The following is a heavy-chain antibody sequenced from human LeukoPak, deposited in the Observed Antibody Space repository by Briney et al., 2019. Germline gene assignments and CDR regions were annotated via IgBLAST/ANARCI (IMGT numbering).Heavy chain of an antibody. CDR2: ISSSSTYI. CDR1: GFTFSSYI. V-gene: IGHV3-21*01. D-gene: IGHD6-19*01. Sequence: GGSLRLSCVASGFTFSSYIMNWVRQAPGKGLEWVSSISSSSTYIYYADSVKGRFTISRDNAKNSVYLQMNSLRVEDSAVYYCARGVAVAGDYWGQGTLVTVSS. J-gene: IGHJ4*02. CDR3: ARGVAVAGDY.